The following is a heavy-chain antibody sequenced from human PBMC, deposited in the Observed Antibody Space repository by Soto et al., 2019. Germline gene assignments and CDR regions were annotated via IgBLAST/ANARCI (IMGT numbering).Heavy chain of an antibody. CDR3: AATSFYYYDSTDYYYYGMDV. D-gene: IGHD3-22*01. Sequence: GASVKVSCKSSGYTFTGYYMHWVRQAPGQGLEWMGWINPNSGGTNYAQKFQGWVTMTRDTSISTACMELSSLRSEDTAVYYCAATSFYYYDSTDYYYYGMDVWGQGTTVTVSS. CDR2: INPNSGGT. V-gene: IGHV1-2*04. J-gene: IGHJ6*02. CDR1: GYTFTGYY.